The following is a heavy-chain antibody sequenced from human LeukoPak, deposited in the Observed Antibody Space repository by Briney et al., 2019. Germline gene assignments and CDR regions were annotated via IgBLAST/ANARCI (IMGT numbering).Heavy chain of an antibody. CDR3: AKDPSGSYRGYFDY. D-gene: IGHD1-26*01. Sequence: GGSLRLSCAASGFTFSSYGMHWVRQAPGKGLEWVAFIRYDGSNKYYADSVKGRFTISRDNSKNTLCQQMNRLRAEDTAVYYCAKDPSGSYRGYFDYWGQGTLVTVSS. CDR2: IRYDGSNK. CDR1: GFTFSSYG. V-gene: IGHV3-30*02. J-gene: IGHJ4*02.